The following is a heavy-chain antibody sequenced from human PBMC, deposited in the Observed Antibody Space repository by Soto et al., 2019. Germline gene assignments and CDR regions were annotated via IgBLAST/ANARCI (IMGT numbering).Heavy chain of an antibody. V-gene: IGHV4-39*02. Sequence: QLQLQESGPGLVKPSETLSLTCDVSGGSIRRSGHYWGWFRQSPGKGLEWIASMFSDGVTYYNPSLQSRVTLSVDLSENQVSLRLNSVTAAGAAIYYCVRDSGAVAGKVDFFQHWGPGTQVTVSS. D-gene: IGHD6-19*01. CDR2: MFSDGVT. CDR1: GGSIRRSGHY. J-gene: IGHJ1*01. CDR3: VRDSGAVAGKVDFFQH.